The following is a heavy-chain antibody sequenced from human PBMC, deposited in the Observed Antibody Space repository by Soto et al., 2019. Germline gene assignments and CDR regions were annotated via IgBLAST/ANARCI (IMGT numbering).Heavy chain of an antibody. V-gene: IGHV1-2*02. CDR3: ARKLELRGSYYYYYDMDV. CDR1: GYTFTDYY. D-gene: IGHD1-7*01. Sequence: ASVKVSCKSSGYTFTDYYMHWVRQAPGQGLEWMGWINPNSGGTNYAQKFQGRVTMTRDTSISTAYMELSRLRSDDTAVYYCARKLELRGSYYYYYDMDVWGQGTTVTVSS. J-gene: IGHJ6*02. CDR2: INPNSGGT.